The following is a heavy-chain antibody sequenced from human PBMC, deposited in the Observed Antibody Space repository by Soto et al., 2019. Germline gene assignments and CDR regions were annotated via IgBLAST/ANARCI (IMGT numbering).Heavy chain of an antibody. J-gene: IGHJ6*02. CDR2: IIPIFGTT. V-gene: IGHV1-69*01. CDR1: GGTFSNYA. Sequence: QVQLVQSGAEVKKPGSSVKVSCKARGGTFSNYAISWVRQAPGQGLEWMGGIIPIFGTTNYGQKFQGRVTISADESTSTAYMELTSLRSEDTAMYYCAREYGYGMDVWGQGTTVTVSS. CDR3: AREYGYGMDV. D-gene: IGHD3-10*01.